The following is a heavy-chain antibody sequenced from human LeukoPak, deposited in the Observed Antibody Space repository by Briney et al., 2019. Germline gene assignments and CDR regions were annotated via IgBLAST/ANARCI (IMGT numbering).Heavy chain of an antibody. CDR1: GGSISSGDY. CDR2: INHSGIT. V-gene: IGHV4-4*02. J-gene: IGHJ6*02. D-gene: IGHD3-3*01. Sequence: RPSETLSLTCTVSGGSISSGDYCSWIRQPPGKGLEWIGEINHSGITNYNPSLKNRVTISVDTSKNQFSLDLISVTAADTAVYYCASLPVYYNVFSGRYYYGLDVWGQGTTVTVSS. CDR3: ASLPVYYNVFSGRYYYGLDV.